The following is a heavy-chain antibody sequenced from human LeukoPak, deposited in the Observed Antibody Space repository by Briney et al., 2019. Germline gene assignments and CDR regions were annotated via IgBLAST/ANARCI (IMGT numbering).Heavy chain of an antibody. D-gene: IGHD6-13*01. CDR2: INPNSGGT. CDR1: GYTFTGYY. CDR3: AREVRIAAAGTDYFDY. J-gene: IGHJ4*02. V-gene: IGHV1-2*02. Sequence: ASVKVSCKASGYTFTGYYMHWVRQAPGQGLEWMGWINPNSGGTNYAQKFQGRVTITADESTSTAYMELSSLRSEDTAVYYCAREVRIAAAGTDYFDYWGQGTLVTVSS.